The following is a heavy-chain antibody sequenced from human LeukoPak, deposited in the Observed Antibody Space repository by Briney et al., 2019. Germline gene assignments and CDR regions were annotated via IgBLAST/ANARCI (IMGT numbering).Heavy chain of an antibody. CDR2: ISGSGGST. CDR1: GFTFSSYA. J-gene: IGHJ6*02. D-gene: IGHD3-16*01. Sequence: TGGSLRLSCAASGFTFSSYAMSWVRQAPGKGLEWVSAISGSGGSTYFADSVKGRFTISRDNSKNTLYLQMNSLRAEDTAVYYCTTTQLEWGSYSYDMDVWGQGTTVIVSS. CDR3: TTTQLEWGSYSYDMDV. V-gene: IGHV3-23*01.